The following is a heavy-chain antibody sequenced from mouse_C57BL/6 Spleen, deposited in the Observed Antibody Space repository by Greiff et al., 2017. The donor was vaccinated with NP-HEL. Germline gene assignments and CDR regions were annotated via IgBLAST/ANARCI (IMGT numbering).Heavy chain of an antibody. V-gene: IGHV5-4*01. J-gene: IGHJ4*01. D-gene: IGHD4-1*01. Sequence: EVMLVESGGGLVKPGGSLKLSCAASGFTFSSYAMSWVRQTPEKRLEWVATISDGGSYTYYPDNVKGRFTISRDNAKNNLYLQMSHLKSEDTAMYYCARDSDGTDAMDYWGQGTSVTVSS. CDR2: ISDGGSYT. CDR3: ARDSDGTDAMDY. CDR1: GFTFSSYA.